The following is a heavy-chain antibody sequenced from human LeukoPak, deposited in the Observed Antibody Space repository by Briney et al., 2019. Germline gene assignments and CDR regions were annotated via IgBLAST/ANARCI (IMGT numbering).Heavy chain of an antibody. V-gene: IGHV1-2*02. CDR1: GYTFTGYY. CDR2: INPNSGGT. D-gene: IGHD2-2*01. CDR3: ARGGRDIVVVPAAIKGGNNWFDP. J-gene: IGHJ5*02. Sequence: ASVKVSCKASGYTFTGYYMHWVRQAPGQGLEWMGWINPNSGGTNYAQKFQGRVTMTRDTSISTAYMELSRLRSDDTAVYYCARGGRDIVVVPAAIKGGNNWFDPWGQGTLVTVSS.